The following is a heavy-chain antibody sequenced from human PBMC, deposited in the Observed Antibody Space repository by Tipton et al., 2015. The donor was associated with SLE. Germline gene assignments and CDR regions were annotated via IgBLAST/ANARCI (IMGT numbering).Heavy chain of an antibody. CDR1: GGSIKNYH. J-gene: IGHJ2*01. CDR3: ARQEGIAVAGLGYWYSDL. D-gene: IGHD6-19*01. CDR2: IYYSGST. V-gene: IGHV4-59*08. Sequence: TLSLTCTVSGGSIKNYHWSWIRQPPGKGLEWIGYIYYSGSTNYNPSLKSRVTMSVDTSKNQFSLNLNSVTAADTAVYYCARQEGIAVAGLGYWYSDLWGRGTLVTVSS.